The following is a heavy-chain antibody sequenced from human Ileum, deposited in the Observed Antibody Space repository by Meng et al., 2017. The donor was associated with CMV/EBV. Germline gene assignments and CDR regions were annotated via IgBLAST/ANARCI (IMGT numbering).Heavy chain of an antibody. CDR3: ARSRGIVVVPAAIGGWFDP. CDR1: TFNSYG. D-gene: IGHD2-2*02. Sequence: TFNSYGISWGRQAPGQGLEWMEWISAYNGNTNYAQKLQGRVTMTTDTSTSTAYMELRSLRSDDTAVYYCARSRGIVVVPAAIGGWFDPWGQGTLVTVSS. CDR2: ISAYNGNT. V-gene: IGHV1-18*01. J-gene: IGHJ5*02.